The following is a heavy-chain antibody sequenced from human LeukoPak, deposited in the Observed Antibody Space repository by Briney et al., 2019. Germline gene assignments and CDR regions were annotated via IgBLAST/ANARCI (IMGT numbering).Heavy chain of an antibody. CDR1: GGSFSGYY. V-gene: IGHV4-34*01. D-gene: IGHD2-15*01. CDR2: INHSGST. CDR3: ALFEVVVGSTQDF. Sequence: KPSETLSLTCAVYGGSFSGYYWSWIRQPPGKGLEWIGEINHSGSTNYNPSLKSRVTVSVDRSKNQFSLKLTSVTAADTAVYYCALFEVVVGSTQDFWGQGTLVTVSS. J-gene: IGHJ4*02.